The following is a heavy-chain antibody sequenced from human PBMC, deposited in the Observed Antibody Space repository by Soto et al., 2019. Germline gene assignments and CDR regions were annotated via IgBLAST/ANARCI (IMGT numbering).Heavy chain of an antibody. Sequence: SETLSLTCTVSGGSISSYYWSWIRQPPGKGLEWIGYIYYSGSTNYNPSLKSRVTISVDTSKDQFSLKLSSVTAADTAVYYCASHRNFWRGYSDYYYYMDVWGKGTTVTVSS. J-gene: IGHJ6*03. CDR3: ASHRNFWRGYSDYYYYMDV. CDR2: IYYSGST. V-gene: IGHV4-59*08. D-gene: IGHD3-3*01. CDR1: GGSISSYY.